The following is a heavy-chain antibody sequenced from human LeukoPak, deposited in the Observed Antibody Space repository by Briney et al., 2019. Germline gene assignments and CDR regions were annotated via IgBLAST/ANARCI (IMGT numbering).Heavy chain of an antibody. CDR1: GGSISSYY. V-gene: IGHV4-4*07. Sequence: PSETLSLTCTVSGGSISSYYWSWIRQPAGKGLEWIGRIYTSGSTNYNPSLKSRVTMSVDTSKNQFSLKLSSVTAAGTAVYYCARDLFLCSSTSCYAGLPYYDILPSGIWFDPWGQGTLVTVSS. CDR3: ARDLFLCSSTSCYAGLPYYDILPSGIWFDP. CDR2: IYTSGST. J-gene: IGHJ5*02. D-gene: IGHD2-2*01.